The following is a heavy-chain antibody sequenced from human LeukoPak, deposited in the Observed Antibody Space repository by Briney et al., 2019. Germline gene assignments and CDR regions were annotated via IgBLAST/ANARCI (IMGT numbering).Heavy chain of an antibody. CDR2: ISNKVYSGTT. V-gene: IGHV3-49*03. CDR1: GFTLGDSA. J-gene: IGHJ4*02. Sequence: GRSLRLSCIASGFTLGDSAMSWFRQAPGKGLEWVGFISNKVYSGTTEYAASVKGRFTISRDDSKSIAYLQMNSLKTEDTAVYYCSRDSYGHDPRNSFDYWGQGTLVTVSS. CDR3: SRDSYGHDPRNSFDY. D-gene: IGHD5-18*01.